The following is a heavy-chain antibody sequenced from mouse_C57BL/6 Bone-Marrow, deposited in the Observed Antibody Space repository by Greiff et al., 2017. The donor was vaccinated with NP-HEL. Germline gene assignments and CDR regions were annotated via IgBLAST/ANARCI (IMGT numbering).Heavy chain of an antibody. Sequence: VQRVESGAELARPGASVKLSCKASGYTFTSYGISWVKQRTGQGLEWIGEIYPRSGNTYYNEKFKGKATLTADKSSSTAYVELRSLTSEDSAVYFCARSFLPYAMDYWGQGTSVTVSS. CDR1: GYTFTSYG. J-gene: IGHJ4*01. CDR3: ARSFLPYAMDY. V-gene: IGHV1-81*01. D-gene: IGHD2-1*01. CDR2: IYPRSGNT.